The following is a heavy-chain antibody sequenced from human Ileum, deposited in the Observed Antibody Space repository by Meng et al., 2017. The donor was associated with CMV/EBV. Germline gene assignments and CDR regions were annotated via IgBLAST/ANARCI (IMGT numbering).Heavy chain of an antibody. CDR2: INPSDGST. J-gene: IGHJ5*02. CDR1: FTSYY. D-gene: IGHD2-2*01. V-gene: IGHV1-46*01. Sequence: FTSYYMHWGRQAPGQGREWMGIINPSDGSTSYAQKFQGRVTMTRDTSTSTVYMELSSLTSEDTAVYYCARTPSYCSSTSCRGRWFDPWGQGTLVTVSS. CDR3: ARTPSYCSSTSCRGRWFDP.